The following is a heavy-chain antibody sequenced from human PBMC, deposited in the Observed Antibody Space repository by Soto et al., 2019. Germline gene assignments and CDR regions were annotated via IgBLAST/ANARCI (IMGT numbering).Heavy chain of an antibody. D-gene: IGHD3-10*01. V-gene: IGHV1-2*02. J-gene: IGHJ6*02. Sequence: QVKLVQSGADMKKPGASVKVSCKASGYTFTGYYIHWVRQTPGQGLEWMGWINPTSGDTNYAQKFQGRVTMNRDTSVSTAYMGLSRLRSDDTAVYFCARGGQLLSMDGWGQGTTVTVSS. CDR3: ARGGQLLSMDG. CDR1: GYTFTGYY. CDR2: INPTSGDT.